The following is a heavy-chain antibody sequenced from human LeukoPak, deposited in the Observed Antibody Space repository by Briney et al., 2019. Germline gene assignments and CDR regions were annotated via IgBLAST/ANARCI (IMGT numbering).Heavy chain of an antibody. J-gene: IGHJ6*02. Sequence: PGGSLRLSCAASGFSFSSHWMTWVRQAPGKGLEWVANINQDGSDKNFVDSVKGRFTISRDNAENSLYLQMNSLRVEDTAVYYYARGHFAMDIWGQGTTVTVSS. CDR2: INQDGSDK. CDR3: ARGHFAMDI. CDR1: GFSFSSHW. V-gene: IGHV3-7*05.